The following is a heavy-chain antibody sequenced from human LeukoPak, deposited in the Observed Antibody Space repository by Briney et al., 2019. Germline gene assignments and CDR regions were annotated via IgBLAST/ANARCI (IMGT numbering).Heavy chain of an antibody. CDR2: IYYSGST. D-gene: IGHD3-22*01. J-gene: IGHJ4*02. CDR3: ASISRYDSSGYYTD. CDR1: GGSISSYY. Sequence: SETLSLTCTVSGGSISSYYWSWIRQPPGKGLEWIGYIYYSGSTNYNPSLKSRVTISVDTSKNQFSLKLSSVTAADTAVYYCASISRYDSSGYYTDWGQGTLVTVSS. V-gene: IGHV4-59*08.